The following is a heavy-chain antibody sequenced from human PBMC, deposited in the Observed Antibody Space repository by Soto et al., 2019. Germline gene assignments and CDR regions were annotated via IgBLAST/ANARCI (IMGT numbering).Heavy chain of an antibody. Sequence: QVQLVQSGAEVRKPGASVKVSCKASGYTFSSYDISWVRQAPGQGLEWMGWLSAYNGNTKYAQKLQGRVTMTTDTSTSTAYMELRSLRFDDTAMYYCARVEYYGSGSYSYWGQGTLVTVSS. V-gene: IGHV1-18*01. CDR2: LSAYNGNT. D-gene: IGHD3-10*01. CDR1: GYTFSSYD. J-gene: IGHJ4*02. CDR3: ARVEYYGSGSYSY.